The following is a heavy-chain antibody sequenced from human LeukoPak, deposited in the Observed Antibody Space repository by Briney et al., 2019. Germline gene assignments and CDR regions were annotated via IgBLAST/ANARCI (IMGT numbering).Heavy chain of an antibody. CDR3: ARYCGGDCRNFDY. J-gene: IGHJ4*02. CDR1: GYTFTSYA. D-gene: IGHD2-21*02. V-gene: IGHV1-3*01. CDR2: INAGNGNT. Sequence: ASVKVSCKASGYTFTSYAMHWVRQAPGQRLEWMGWINAGNGNTKYSQKFQGRVTITRDTSASTAYMELSSLRSEDTAVYYCARYCGGDCRNFDYWGQGTLVTVSS.